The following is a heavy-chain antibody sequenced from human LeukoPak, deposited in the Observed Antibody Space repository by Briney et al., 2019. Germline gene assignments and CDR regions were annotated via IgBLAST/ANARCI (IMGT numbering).Heavy chain of an antibody. J-gene: IGHJ6*03. CDR3: ARERSWFGELQYYYYYMDV. V-gene: IGHV4-31*03. CDR1: GGSISSGGYY. D-gene: IGHD3-10*01. Sequence: SETLSLTCTVSGGSISSGGYYWSWIRQHPGKGLEWIGYIDYSGSTYYNPSLKSRVTISVDTSKNQFSLKLGSVTAADTAVYYCARERSWFGELQYYYYYMDVWGKGTTVTVSS. CDR2: IDYSGST.